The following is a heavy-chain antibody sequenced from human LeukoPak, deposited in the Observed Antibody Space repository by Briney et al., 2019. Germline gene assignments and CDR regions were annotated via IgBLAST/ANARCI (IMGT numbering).Heavy chain of an antibody. CDR1: GFTFDDYA. D-gene: IGHD3-16*02. V-gene: IGHV3-43*02. CDR3: AKEGLNSFDY. J-gene: IGHJ4*02. CDR2: ISGDGGST. Sequence: PGESLRLSCAVSGFTFDDYAMHWVRQAPGKGLEWVSLISGDGGSTYYADYAKRRFTISRDNSKNPLDLQINSLRAEDTAVYYCAKEGLNSFDYWGQGTLVTVSS.